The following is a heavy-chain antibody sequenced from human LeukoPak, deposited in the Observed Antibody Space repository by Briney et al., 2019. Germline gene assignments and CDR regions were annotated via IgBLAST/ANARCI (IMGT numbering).Heavy chain of an antibody. CDR3: VRHDGRGGATMGAFDS. CDR2: VYYGRTT. Sequence: SETLSLTCTVSAGSFISSSHHWGWIRQSPGKGLEWIGSVYYGRTTYYNPSLDGRVTVSLDTSANQFSLQLNSVTAADTAVYYCVRHDGRGGATMGAFDSWGQGSLVTVSS. CDR1: AGSFISSSHH. V-gene: IGHV4-39*01. D-gene: IGHD5-12*01. J-gene: IGHJ5*01.